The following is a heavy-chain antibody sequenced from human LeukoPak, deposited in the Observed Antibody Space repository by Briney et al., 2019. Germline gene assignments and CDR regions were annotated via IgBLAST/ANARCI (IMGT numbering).Heavy chain of an antibody. V-gene: IGHV1-2*02. CDR3: ARVLDYYDSSGYYDAFDI. D-gene: IGHD3-22*01. CDR1: GYTFTSYY. J-gene: IGHJ3*02. CDR2: INPNSGGT. Sequence: ASVKVSCKASGYTFTSYYMHWVRQAPGQGLEWMGWINPNSGGTNYAQKFQGRVTMTRDTSISTAYMELSRLRSDDTAVYYCARVLDYYDSSGYYDAFDIWGQGTKVTVSS.